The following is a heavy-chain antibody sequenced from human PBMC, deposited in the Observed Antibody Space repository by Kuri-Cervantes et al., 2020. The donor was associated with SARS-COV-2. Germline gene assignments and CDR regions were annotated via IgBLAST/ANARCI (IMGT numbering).Heavy chain of an antibody. CDR2: IYYSGTT. V-gene: IGHV4-30-4*08. CDR3: ARDRISGYLYFLDYWGQGTLV. Sequence: SETLSLTCTVSGDSISSGDYYWSWIRQPPGKGLEWIGFIYYSGTTSYNPSLKSRVTMSVDTSKNQFSLKLSSVTAADTAVYYCARDRISGYLYFLDYWGQGTLVWGQGTLVTVSS. D-gene: IGHD5-12*01. CDR1: GDSISSGDYY. J-gene: IGHJ4*02.